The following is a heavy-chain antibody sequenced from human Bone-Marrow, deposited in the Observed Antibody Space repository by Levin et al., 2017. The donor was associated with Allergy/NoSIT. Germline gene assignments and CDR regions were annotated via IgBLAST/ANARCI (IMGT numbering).Heavy chain of an antibody. CDR3: VREAAGGAGTD. V-gene: IGHV3-74*01. D-gene: IGHD6-19*01. CDR2: IRGDGTSI. CDR1: GFTFSAYL. Sequence: TGGSLRLSCAASGFTFSAYLMHWVRQAPGKGLVWVSRIRGDGTSIGYADSVKGRFTISRDNAKNTLYLQMNSLGAEDTAVYYCVREAAGGAGTDWGQGTLVTVSS. J-gene: IGHJ4*02.